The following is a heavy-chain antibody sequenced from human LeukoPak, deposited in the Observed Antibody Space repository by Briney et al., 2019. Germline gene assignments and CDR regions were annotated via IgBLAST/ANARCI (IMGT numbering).Heavy chain of an antibody. D-gene: IGHD6-13*01. CDR2: ISGSGGST. V-gene: IGHV3-23*01. J-gene: IGHJ5*02. CDR1: GFTFSSYA. CDR3: AKEAVIAAAGTRWFDP. Sequence: GWSLRLSCAASGFTFSSYAMSWVRQAPGKGQEWVSAISGSGGSTYYADSVKGRFTISRDNSKNTLYLQMNSLRAEDTAVYYCAKEAVIAAAGTRWFDPWGQGTLVTVSS.